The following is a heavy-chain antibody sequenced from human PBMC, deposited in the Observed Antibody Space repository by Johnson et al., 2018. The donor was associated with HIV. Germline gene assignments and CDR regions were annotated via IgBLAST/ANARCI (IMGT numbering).Heavy chain of an antibody. J-gene: IGHJ3*02. CDR3: ARDPYTSAGNPFDI. V-gene: IGHV3-30*03. D-gene: IGHD3-10*01. CDR1: GFTFSSYG. CDR2: ISYDGSNK. Sequence: QVQLVESGGGLVKPGGSLRLSCAASGFTFSSYGMHWVRQAPGKGLEWVAVISYDGSNKYYADSVKGRFTISRDNSKNTLFLQMNSLSAEDTAVYYCARDPYTSAGNPFDIWGQGTRVTVS.